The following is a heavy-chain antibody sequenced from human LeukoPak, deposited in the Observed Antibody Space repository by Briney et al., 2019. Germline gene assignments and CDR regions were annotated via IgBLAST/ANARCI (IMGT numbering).Heavy chain of an antibody. J-gene: IGHJ6*03. CDR3: ARDCGADRITMVRGVKVSGYYYYMDV. D-gene: IGHD3-10*01. V-gene: IGHV1-2*02. Sequence: GASVKVSCKASGYTFTGYYMHWVRQAPGQGLEWMGWINPNSGGTNYAQKFQGRVTMTRDTSISTAYMELSRLRSDDTAVYYCARDCGADRITMVRGVKVSGYYYYMDVWGKGTTVTISS. CDR1: GYTFTGYY. CDR2: INPNSGGT.